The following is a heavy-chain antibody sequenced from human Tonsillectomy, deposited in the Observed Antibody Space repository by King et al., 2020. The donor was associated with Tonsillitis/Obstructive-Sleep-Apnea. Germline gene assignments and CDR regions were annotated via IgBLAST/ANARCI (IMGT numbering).Heavy chain of an antibody. Sequence: QVQLQESGPGLVKPSETLSLTCTVSGGSISSSAYYWGWIRQPPGKGLEWIGSIYYSGSTYYNPSLKSRVTISVDTSKNQFSLKLSSVTAADTAVYYCGREGEYSSTNYFDYWGQGTLVTVSS. CDR1: GGSISSSAYY. D-gene: IGHD6-6*01. CDR2: IYYSGST. V-gene: IGHV4-39*02. CDR3: GREGEYSSTNYFDY. J-gene: IGHJ4*02.